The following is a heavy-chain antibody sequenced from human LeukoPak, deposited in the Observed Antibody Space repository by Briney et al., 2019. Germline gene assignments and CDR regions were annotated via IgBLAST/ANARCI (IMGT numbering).Heavy chain of an antibody. D-gene: IGHD2-15*01. CDR2: IYTSGST. V-gene: IGHV4-4*07. J-gene: IGHJ4*02. Sequence: SETLSLTCTVSGGSISSYYWSWIRQPAGKGLEWIGRIYTSGSTNYNPSLKSRVTMSVDTSKNHFSLKLSSVTAADTAVYYCARVSPHIVVVVAATRGDYFDYWGQGTLVTVSS. CDR1: GGSISSYY. CDR3: ARVSPHIVVVVAATRGDYFDY.